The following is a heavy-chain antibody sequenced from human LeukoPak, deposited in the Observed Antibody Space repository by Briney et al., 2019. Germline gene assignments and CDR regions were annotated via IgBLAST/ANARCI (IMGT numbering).Heavy chain of an antibody. J-gene: IGHJ4*02. Sequence: GGSLRLSCAASGFTFSSYGMHWVRQAPGKGLEWVAFIRYDGSNKYYADSVKGRFTISRDNSKNTLYLQMNSLRAEDTAVYYCARVGLLVAFLDYWGQGTLVTVSS. V-gene: IGHV3-30*02. D-gene: IGHD2-8*02. CDR3: ARVGLLVAFLDY. CDR1: GFTFSSYG. CDR2: IRYDGSNK.